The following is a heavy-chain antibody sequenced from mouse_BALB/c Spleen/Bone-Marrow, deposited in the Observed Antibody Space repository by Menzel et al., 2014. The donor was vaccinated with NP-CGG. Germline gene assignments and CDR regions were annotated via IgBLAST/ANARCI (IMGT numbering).Heavy chain of an antibody. CDR1: GYTFSSYW. CDR3: TREGSYYRYLDY. CDR2: ILPGSGIT. V-gene: IGHV1-9*01. J-gene: IGHJ2*01. D-gene: IGHD2-14*01. Sequence: QVQLQQSGAELMKPGASVKISCKATGYTFSSYWIEWVKQRPGHGLEWIGEILPGSGITNYNEKFKGKATFTADTSSNTAYMQLSSLTSEDSAVYYCTREGSYYRYLDYWGQGTTLTVSS.